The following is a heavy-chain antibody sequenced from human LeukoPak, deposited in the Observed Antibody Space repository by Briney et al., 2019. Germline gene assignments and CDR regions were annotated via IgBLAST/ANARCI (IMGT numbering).Heavy chain of an antibody. V-gene: IGHV6-1*01. Sequence: SQTLSLTCAISGYSVSRNNAGWNWIRQSPSRGLEWLGSTYYRSKSYSAFSPSLRNPITINPDTSKNQFSLQLNSVTPEDTGVYYCARGGLISLANTDLGAFDIWGQGTMVSVSS. CDR3: ARGGLISLANTDLGAFDI. CDR1: GYSVSRNNAG. CDR2: TYYRSKSYS. D-gene: IGHD5-12*01. J-gene: IGHJ3*02.